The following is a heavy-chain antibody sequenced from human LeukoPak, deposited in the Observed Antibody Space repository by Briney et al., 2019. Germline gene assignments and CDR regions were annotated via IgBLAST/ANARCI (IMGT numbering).Heavy chain of an antibody. V-gene: IGHV4-59*01. CDR1: GGSISSYY. D-gene: IGHD3-10*01. Sequence: SETLSLTCTVSGGSISSYYWSWIRQPPGKGLEGMGYIYYSGSTNYNPSLTSGGTISLDTSKPPFSLKLRSVTAAHTAVYYCARCTSYGSGSYYKGSYYYYGMDVWGKGTTVTVSS. CDR3: ARCTSYGSGSYYKGSYYYYGMDV. CDR2: IYYSGST. J-gene: IGHJ6*04.